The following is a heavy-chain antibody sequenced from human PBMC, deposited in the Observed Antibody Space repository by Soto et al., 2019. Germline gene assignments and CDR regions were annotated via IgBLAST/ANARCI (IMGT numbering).Heavy chain of an antibody. CDR1: GFTFSNYS. V-gene: IGHV3-48*02. J-gene: IGHJ6*02. CDR2: ISRSSSTI. Sequence: PGGSLRLSCAASGFTFSNYSINWVRQAPGKGLEWVSYISRSSSTIYYADSVKGRFTISRDNAQSSLYLLMNSLRDEDTAVYYCARAGTGSGSYYYYFYGMDVWGPGTTVTVSS. D-gene: IGHD3-10*01. CDR3: ARAGTGSGSYYYYFYGMDV.